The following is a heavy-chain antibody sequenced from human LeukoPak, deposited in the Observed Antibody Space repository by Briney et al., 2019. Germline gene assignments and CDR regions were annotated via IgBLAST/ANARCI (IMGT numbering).Heavy chain of an antibody. J-gene: IGHJ1*01. Sequence: PGGSLRLSCAASGFTFSDYYMSWIRQAPGKGLEWVSYISSSGSTIYYADSVKGRFTISRDNGKNSAYLQMNSLRVEDTAVYYCATYSRNNGREFHYWGQGTLVSVSP. D-gene: IGHD6-13*01. CDR1: GFTFSDYY. V-gene: IGHV3-11*04. CDR2: ISSSGSTI. CDR3: ATYSRNNGREFHY.